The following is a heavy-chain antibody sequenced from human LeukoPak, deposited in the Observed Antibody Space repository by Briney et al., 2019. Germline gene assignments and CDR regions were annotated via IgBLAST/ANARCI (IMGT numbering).Heavy chain of an antibody. D-gene: IGHD4-23*01. J-gene: IGHJ6*03. Sequence: SETLSLTCTVSGGSISSYYWSWIRQPPGKGLEWIGYIYYSGSTDYNPSLKSRVTISVDTSKNQFSLKLSSVTAADTAVYYCARDLYGGNPGGFYYYMDVRGKGTTVTVSS. CDR3: ARDLYGGNPGGFYYYMDV. V-gene: IGHV4-59*01. CDR1: GGSISSYY. CDR2: IYYSGST.